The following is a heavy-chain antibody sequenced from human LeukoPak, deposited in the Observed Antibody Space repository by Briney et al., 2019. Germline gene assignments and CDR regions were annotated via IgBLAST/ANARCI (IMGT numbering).Heavy chain of an antibody. V-gene: IGHV1-58*02. CDR3: AAGKSDFWSGYVPGDAFDI. CDR2: IVVGSGNT. D-gene: IGHD3-3*01. Sequence: SVKVSCKASGFTFTSSAMQWVRQARGQRLEWIGWIVVGSGNTNYAQKFQERVTITRDMSTSTAYMELSSLRSEDTAVYYCAAGKSDFWSGYVPGDAFDIWGQGTVVTVSS. J-gene: IGHJ3*02. CDR1: GFTFTSSA.